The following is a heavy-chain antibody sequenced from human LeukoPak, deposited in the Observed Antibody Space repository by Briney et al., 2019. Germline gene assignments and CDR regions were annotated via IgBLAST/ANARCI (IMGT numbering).Heavy chain of an antibody. CDR1: GFSFSDYW. V-gene: IGHV3-74*01. CDR2: INSDGSST. Sequence: GGSLRLSCAASGFSFSDYWVHWVRQAPGKGLVWVSRINSDGSSTSYADSVKGRFTISRDNAKNTLYLQMNSLRAEDTAVYYCARDSATAMVPDYWGQGTLVTVSS. J-gene: IGHJ4*02. CDR3: ARDSATAMVPDY. D-gene: IGHD5-18*01.